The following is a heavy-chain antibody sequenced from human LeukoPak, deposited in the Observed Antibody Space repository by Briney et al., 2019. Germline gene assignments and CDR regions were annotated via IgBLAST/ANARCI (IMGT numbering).Heavy chain of an antibody. D-gene: IGHD6-19*01. CDR3: AREGFDSSGWYPDY. J-gene: IGHJ4*02. V-gene: IGHV4-31*03. Sequence: SQTLSLTCTVSGGSISSGGYYWSWIRQHPGKGLEWIGYIYYSGSTYYNPSLKSRGTISVDTSKNQFSLKLSSVTAADTAVYYCAREGFDSSGWYPDYWGQGTLVTVSS. CDR1: GGSISSGGYY. CDR2: IYYSGST.